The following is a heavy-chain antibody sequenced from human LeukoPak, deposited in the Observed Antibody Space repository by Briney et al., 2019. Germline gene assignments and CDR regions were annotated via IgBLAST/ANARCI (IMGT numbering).Heavy chain of an antibody. J-gene: IGHJ4*02. CDR3: ARENLGIWHLEY. V-gene: IGHV4-34*01. D-gene: IGHD7-27*01. CDR2: INHSGST. CDR1: GGSFSGYY. Sequence: SETLSLTCAVYGGSFSGYYWSWIRQAPGKGLEWIGEINHSGSTNYNPSLKSRVTISVDTSKNQFSLKLSSVTAADTAVYYCARENLGIWHLEYWGQGALVTVSS.